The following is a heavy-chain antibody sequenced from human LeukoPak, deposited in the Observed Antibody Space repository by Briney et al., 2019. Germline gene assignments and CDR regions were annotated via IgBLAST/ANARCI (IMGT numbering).Heavy chain of an antibody. J-gene: IGHJ4*02. V-gene: IGHV3-30*04. CDR2: ISYDGSNK. CDR3: ARDYRITVAGTSVVGY. Sequence: GGSLRLSCAASGFTFNSYAMHRVRQAPGKGLEWVAVISYDGSNKYYADSVKGRFTISRDNSKNTLYLQMNSLRAEDTAVYYCARDYRITVAGTSVVGYWGQGTLVTVSS. D-gene: IGHD6-19*01. CDR1: GFTFNSYA.